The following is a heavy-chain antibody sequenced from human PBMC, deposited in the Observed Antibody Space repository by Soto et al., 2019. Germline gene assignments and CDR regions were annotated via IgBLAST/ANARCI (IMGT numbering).Heavy chain of an antibody. V-gene: IGHV2-5*02. CDR2: IYWDDDK. D-gene: IGHD6-13*01. J-gene: IGHJ5*02. Sequence: QITLKESGPTLVKPTQTLTLTCTFSGFSLSTSGVGVGWIRQPPGKALEWLALIYWDDDKRYSPSLKTRLTNTQDTPKNQVVLTMTNMDPVDTATYSCANRLVLWFDPWGQGTMVTVSS. CDR1: GFSLSTSGVG. CDR3: ANRLVLWFDP.